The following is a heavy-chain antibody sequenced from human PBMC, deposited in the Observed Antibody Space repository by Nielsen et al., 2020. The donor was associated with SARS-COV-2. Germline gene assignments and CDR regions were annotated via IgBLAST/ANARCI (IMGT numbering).Heavy chain of an antibody. D-gene: IGHD3-3*01. Sequence: GESLKISCAASGFTFSSYGMHWVRQAPGKGLEWVAVISYDGSNKYYADSVKGRFTISRDNAKNSLYLQMNSLRDEDTAVYYCAAQTRFLESHWGQGTLVTVSS. CDR1: GFTFSSYG. J-gene: IGHJ4*02. CDR3: AAQTRFLESH. CDR2: ISYDGSNK. V-gene: IGHV3-30*03.